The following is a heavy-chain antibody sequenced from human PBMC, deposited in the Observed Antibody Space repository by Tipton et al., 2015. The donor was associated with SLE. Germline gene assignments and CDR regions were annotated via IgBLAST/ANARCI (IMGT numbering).Heavy chain of an antibody. V-gene: IGHV4-31*02. CDR2: TYYSGST. J-gene: IGHJ4*02. CDR3: ARHLGASFDF. CDR1: GGSISSGGYY. Sequence: LRLSCTVSGGSISSGGYYWSWIRQHPGKGLEWIGYTYYSGSTYYNPSLKSRVTISVDTSKNQFSLKLTSVTAADTAVYYCARHLGASFDFWGQGILVTVSS.